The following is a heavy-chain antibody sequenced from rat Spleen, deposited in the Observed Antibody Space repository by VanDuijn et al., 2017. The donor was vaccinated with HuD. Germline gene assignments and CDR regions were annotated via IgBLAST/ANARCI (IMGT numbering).Heavy chain of an antibody. D-gene: IGHD1-2*01. CDR2: IWTGGCT. J-gene: IGHJ2*01. CDR1: GFSLTSSN. V-gene: IGHV2-30*01. Sequence: QVQLKESGPGLVQPSQTLSPTCTVSGFSLTSSNVHWVRQPTGKGLEWMGIIWTGGCTDYNSALKSRLSISRDTSKSQVFLRMNSLQTEDIATYYCARGGYTYIPYYFDYWSQGVMVTVSS. CDR3: ARGGYTYIPYYFDY.